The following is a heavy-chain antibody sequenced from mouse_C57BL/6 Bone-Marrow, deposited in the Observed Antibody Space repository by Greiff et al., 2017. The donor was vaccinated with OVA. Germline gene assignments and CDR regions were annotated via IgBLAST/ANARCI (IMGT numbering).Heavy chain of an antibody. V-gene: IGHV1-81*01. CDR2: IYPRSGNT. CDR3: ARCAYYSNYEGVDY. J-gene: IGHJ4*01. D-gene: IGHD2-5*01. Sequence: VQLQQSGAELARPGASVKLSCKASGYTFTSYGISWVKQRTGQGLEWIGEIYPRSGNTYYNEKFKGKATLTADKSSSTAYMELRSLTSEDSAVYFCARCAYYSNYEGVDYWGQGTSVTVSS. CDR1: GYTFTSYG.